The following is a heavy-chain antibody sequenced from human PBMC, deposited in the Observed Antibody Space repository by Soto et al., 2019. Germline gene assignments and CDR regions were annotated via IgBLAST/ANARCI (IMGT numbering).Heavy chain of an antibody. CDR3: AAERSYDFWSGYYDDYYYGMDV. D-gene: IGHD3-3*01. CDR1: GFTFTSSA. Sequence: ASVKVSCKASGFTFTSSAVQWVRQARGQRLEWIGWIVVGSGNTNYAQKFQERVTITRDMSTSTAYMELSSLRSEDTAVYYCAAERSYDFWSGYYDDYYYGMDVWGQGTTVTVSS. CDR2: IVVGSGNT. V-gene: IGHV1-58*01. J-gene: IGHJ6*02.